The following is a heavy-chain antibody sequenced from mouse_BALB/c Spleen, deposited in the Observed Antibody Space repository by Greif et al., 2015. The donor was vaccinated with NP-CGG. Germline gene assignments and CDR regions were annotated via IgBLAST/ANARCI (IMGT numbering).Heavy chain of an antibody. J-gene: IGHJ1*01. D-gene: IGHD1-1*01. V-gene: IGHV1-80*01. CDR1: GYAFSSYW. Sequence: QVQLKHSGAELVRPGSSVKISCKASGYAFSSYWMNWVKQRPGQGLEWIGQIYPGDGDTNYNGKFKGKATLTADKSSSTAYVQLSSLASEDSGVYFCAREDYGTRYLEVWGAGTTVTVSS. CDR3: AREDYGTRYLEV. CDR2: IYPGDGDT.